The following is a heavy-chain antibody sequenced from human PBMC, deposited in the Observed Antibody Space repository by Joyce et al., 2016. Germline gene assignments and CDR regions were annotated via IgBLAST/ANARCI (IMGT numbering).Heavy chain of an antibody. V-gene: IGHV3-48*03. CDR2: ISRSGDLI. J-gene: IGHJ4*02. Sequence: EVQLVESGGGLVQPGGSLILSCAASGFIFSSKEMNWVRQAPGKGLKWIAYISRSGDLIHYADSVRGRFTISRDNAGSSLYLQMESLRAEDTAMYYGASPSCAVWGQGSLVTVSS. CDR1: GFIFSSKE. CDR3: ASPSCAV.